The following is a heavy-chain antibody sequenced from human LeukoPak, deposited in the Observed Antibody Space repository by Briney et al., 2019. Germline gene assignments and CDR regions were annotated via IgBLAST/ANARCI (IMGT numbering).Heavy chain of an antibody. CDR1: GFTFSRHG. CDR2: ISPSGDIK. CDR3: AKGDAWLQFND. V-gene: IGHV3-23*01. Sequence: GGSLRLSCVASGFTFSRHGMNWVRQAPGKGLEWVSGISPSGDIKYYVDSVKGRFTVSRDNSKNTVHLQINSLRDEDTAVYYCAKGDAWLQFNDWGQGTLVTVSS. D-gene: IGHD5-24*01. J-gene: IGHJ4*02.